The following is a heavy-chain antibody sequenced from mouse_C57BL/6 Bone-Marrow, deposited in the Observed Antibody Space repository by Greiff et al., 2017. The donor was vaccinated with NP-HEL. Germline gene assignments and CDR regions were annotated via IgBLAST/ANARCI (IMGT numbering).Heavy chain of an antibody. CDR2: INPSSGYT. D-gene: IGHD1-1*01. V-gene: IGHV1-7*01. J-gene: IGHJ2*01. CDR1: GYTFTSYW. CDR3: AREFPYYYGSRTDY. Sequence: VKVVESGAELAKPGASVKLSCKASGYTFTSYWMHWVKQRPGKGLEWIGYINPSSGYTKYNQKFTDKATLNADKSSSTAYMQLSSLTYEDSAVYYCAREFPYYYGSRTDYWGQGTTLTVSS.